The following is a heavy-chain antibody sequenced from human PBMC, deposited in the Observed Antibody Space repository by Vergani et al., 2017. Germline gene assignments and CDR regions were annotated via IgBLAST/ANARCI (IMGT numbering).Heavy chain of an antibody. CDR2: IYSAGNR. D-gene: IGHD2-2*01. Sequence: EVQLVESGGGLVQPGGSLTLSCAASGFTVSSNHMTWVRQAPGKGLEWVSLIYSAGNRYYADSVKDRFTISRDTSMNTLYLQMNSLRPEDTAVYYCANSYCSSLSCYAFYGMEVWGQGTTVTVSS. CDR1: GFTVSSNH. V-gene: IGHV3-66*02. CDR3: ANSYCSSLSCYAFYGMEV. J-gene: IGHJ6*02.